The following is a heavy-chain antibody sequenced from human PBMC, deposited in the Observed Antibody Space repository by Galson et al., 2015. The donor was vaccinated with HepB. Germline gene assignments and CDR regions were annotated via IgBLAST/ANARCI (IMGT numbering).Heavy chain of an antibody. Sequence: SVKASCKASGYTFTSYAMNWVRQAPGQGLEWMGWINTNTGNPTYAQGFTGRFVFSLDTSVSTAYLQISSLKAEDTAVYYCARSGSSSWYFWSRANLADYWGQGTLVTVSS. D-gene: IGHD6-13*01. V-gene: IGHV7-4-1*02. CDR3: ARSGSSSWYFWSRANLADY. J-gene: IGHJ4*02. CDR2: INTNTGNP. CDR1: GYTFTSYA.